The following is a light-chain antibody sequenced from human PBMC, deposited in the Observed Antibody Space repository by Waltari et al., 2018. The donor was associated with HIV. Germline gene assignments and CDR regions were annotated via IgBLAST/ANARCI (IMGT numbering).Light chain of an antibody. CDR3: QVWDSRSDHWV. Sequence: SYVLTQPPSVSVAPGKTATFTCGGADIGTKSVHWCRQKPGPAPVVVIFDDSDRPSGIAERISGANSGNTATLTISRVEAGDEADYYCQVWDSRSDHWVFGGGTKLTVL. V-gene: IGLV3-21*04. CDR2: DDS. CDR1: DIGTKS. J-gene: IGLJ3*02.